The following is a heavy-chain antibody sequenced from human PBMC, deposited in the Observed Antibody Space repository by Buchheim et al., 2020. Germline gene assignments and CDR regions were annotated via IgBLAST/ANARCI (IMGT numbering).Heavy chain of an antibody. CDR1: GFTFSSYG. CDR3: ARDRAGSGSYYPHY. CDR2: IWYDGSNK. J-gene: IGHJ4*02. D-gene: IGHD3-10*01. V-gene: IGHV3-33*01. Sequence: QVQLVESGGGVVQPGRSLRLSCAASGFTFSSYGMHWVRQAPGKGLEWVAVIWYDGSNKYYADSVKGRFTISRDNSQNTLYSQMNSLRAEDTAVYYCARDRAGSGSYYPHYWGQGTL.